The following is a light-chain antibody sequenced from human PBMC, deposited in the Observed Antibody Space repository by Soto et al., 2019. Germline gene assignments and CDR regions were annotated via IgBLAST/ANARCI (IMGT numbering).Light chain of an antibody. CDR1: SSNIGAGYD. J-gene: IGLJ2*01. CDR2: GNN. CDR3: QSYDSSLVV. V-gene: IGLV1-40*01. Sequence: QAVVTQPPSVAGAPGQRVTISGIGISSNIGAGYDVHWYQQLPGTAPKLLISGNNNRPSGVPDRFSGSKSGTSASLAITGLQAEDEAHYYCQSYDSSLVVFGGGTKLTVL.